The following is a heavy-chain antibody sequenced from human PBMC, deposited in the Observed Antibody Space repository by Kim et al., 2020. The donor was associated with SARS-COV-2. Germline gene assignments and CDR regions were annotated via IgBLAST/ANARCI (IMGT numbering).Heavy chain of an antibody. V-gene: IGHV4-59*01. CDR2: VYYTGTT. CDR1: GGSIGIFY. J-gene: IGHJ2*01. D-gene: IGHD3-3*01. CDR3: ARDGSGLSWFFDL. Sequence: SETLSLTCTVSGGSIGIFYWTWIRQSPGKGLEWIGSVYYTGTTNYNPSLESRVTISVDTSRNQFSLKLSSVTAADTAVYYCARDGSGLSWFFDLWGRGTPVTVSS.